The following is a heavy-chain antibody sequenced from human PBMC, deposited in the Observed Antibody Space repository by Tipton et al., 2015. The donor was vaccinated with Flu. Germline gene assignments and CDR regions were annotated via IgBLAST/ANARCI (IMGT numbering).Heavy chain of an antibody. V-gene: IGHV4-30-4*01. D-gene: IGHD2-15*01. CDR2: ISSSGST. Sequence: GLVKPSETLSLTCTVSGGSISSSDYYWGWLRQPPGGGLEWIGHISSSGSTYYNSSLKSRLTIFADTSKNQFSLNLNSVTAADTAFYYCSAHFLYHSPFDYWGRGTLVTVSS. CDR3: SAHFLYHSPFDY. J-gene: IGHJ4*02. CDR1: GGSISSSDYY.